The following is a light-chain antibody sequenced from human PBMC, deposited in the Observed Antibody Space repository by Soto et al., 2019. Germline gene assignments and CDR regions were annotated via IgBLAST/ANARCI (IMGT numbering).Light chain of an antibody. CDR3: SSYTSSIL. CDR2: DVS. V-gene: IGLV2-14*01. Sequence: QSALPQPASVSGSPGQSITISCTGTSIDVGGYNYVSWYQQHPGKAPKLMIYDVSNRPSGVSNRFSGSKSGNTASLTISGLQAEDEADYYCSSYTSSILFGGGTKLTVL. J-gene: IGLJ2*01. CDR1: SIDVGGYNY.